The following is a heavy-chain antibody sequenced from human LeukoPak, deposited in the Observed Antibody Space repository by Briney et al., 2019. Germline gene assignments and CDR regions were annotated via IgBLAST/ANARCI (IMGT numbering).Heavy chain of an antibody. J-gene: IGHJ4*02. CDR2: IYYSGST. Sequence: SETLSLTCTVSGGSISSYHWSWIRQPPGKGLEWIGYIYYSGSTNYNPSLKSRVTISVDTSKNQFSLKLSSVTAADTAVYYCARAIAAAGRGPIDYWGQGTLVTVSS. D-gene: IGHD6-13*01. CDR1: GGSISSYH. V-gene: IGHV4-59*01. CDR3: ARAIAAAGRGPIDY.